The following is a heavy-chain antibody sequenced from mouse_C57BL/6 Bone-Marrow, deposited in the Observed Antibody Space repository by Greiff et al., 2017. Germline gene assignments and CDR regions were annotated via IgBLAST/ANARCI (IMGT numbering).Heavy chain of an antibody. Sequence: EVLLVESGGGLVQPGGSLKLSCAASGFTFSDYYMYWVRQTPEKRLEWVAYISNGGGSTYYPDTVKGRFTISRDNAKNTLYLQMSRLKSEDTAMYYCARLGTTVVAVDYWGQGTSVTVSS. D-gene: IGHD1-1*01. V-gene: IGHV5-12*01. CDR1: GFTFSDYY. CDR2: ISNGGGST. CDR3: ARLGTTVVAVDY. J-gene: IGHJ4*01.